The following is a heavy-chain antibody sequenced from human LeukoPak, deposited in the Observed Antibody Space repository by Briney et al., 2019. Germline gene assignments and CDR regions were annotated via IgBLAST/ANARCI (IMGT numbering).Heavy chain of an antibody. J-gene: IGHJ4*02. CDR1: GFTFSYYS. CDR2: IDGSGDTI. CDR3: SRRFDC. Sequence: GGSLRLSCAASGFTFSYYSMNWVRQAPGKGLEWVSYIDGSGDTIYYADSVKGRFTISRYNAKKSLDLQMNSLRDEDTAVYYCSRRFDCWGQGTLVTVSS. V-gene: IGHV3-48*02.